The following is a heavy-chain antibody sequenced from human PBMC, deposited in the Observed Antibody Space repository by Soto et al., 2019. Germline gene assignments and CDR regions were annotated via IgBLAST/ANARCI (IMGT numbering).Heavy chain of an antibody. CDR3: ARGKIAAAAYYYYYGMDV. J-gene: IGHJ6*02. CDR1: GYTFTGYY. Sequence: ASVKVSCKASGYTFTGYYMHWVRQAPGQGLEWMGWINPNSGGTNYAQKLQGRVTMTTDTSTSTAYMELRSLRSDDTAVYYCARGKIAAAAYYYYYGMDVWGQGTTVTVSS. CDR2: INPNSGGT. D-gene: IGHD6-13*01. V-gene: IGHV1-2*02.